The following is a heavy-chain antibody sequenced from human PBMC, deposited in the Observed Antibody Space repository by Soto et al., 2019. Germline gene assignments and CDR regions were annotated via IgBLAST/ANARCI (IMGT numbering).Heavy chain of an antibody. Sequence: QLQLQESGPGLVKPSETLSLTCTVSGGSISSSSYYWGWIRQPPGKGLEWIGSIYYSGSTYYNPSLKGPVTISVDTSENQFSLKLSSVTAADTAVYYCARHQSHSSSYVDPWGQGTLVTVSS. J-gene: IGHJ5*02. CDR3: ARHQSHSSSYVDP. V-gene: IGHV4-39*01. CDR1: GGSISSSSYY. D-gene: IGHD6-13*01. CDR2: IYYSGST.